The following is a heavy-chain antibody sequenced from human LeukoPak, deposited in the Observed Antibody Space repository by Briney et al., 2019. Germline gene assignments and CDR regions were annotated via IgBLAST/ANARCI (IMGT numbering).Heavy chain of an antibody. J-gene: IGHJ4*02. V-gene: IGHV3-23*01. Sequence: GGSLRLSCAASGFTFSSYAMSWVRQAPGKGLEWVSVISGSGGDTYYADSVKGRFAISRDNAKNSLYLQMNSLRAEDTAVYYCARDRIYDFWSGYYDYWGQGTLVTVSS. CDR3: ARDRIYDFWSGYYDY. CDR2: ISGSGGDT. CDR1: GFTFSSYA. D-gene: IGHD3-3*01.